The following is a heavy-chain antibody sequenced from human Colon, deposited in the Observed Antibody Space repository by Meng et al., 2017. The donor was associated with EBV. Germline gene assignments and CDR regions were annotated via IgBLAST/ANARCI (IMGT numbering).Heavy chain of an antibody. CDR1: AXSFSGIY. V-gene: IGHV4-34*01. D-gene: IGHD6-13*01. CDR3: ARGRIIEAAGTVWFAALSV. CDR2: INHSGSS. J-gene: IGHJ4*02. Sequence: QVQLQQWGAGLLKPSXTLXLTCAXYAXSFSGIYWSWIRQPPGKGLEWIGEINHSGSSSYNPSLKSRVTISIDTSKNQVSLKLRSVTAADTAVYYCARGRIIEAAGTVWFAALSVWGQGTLVTVSS.